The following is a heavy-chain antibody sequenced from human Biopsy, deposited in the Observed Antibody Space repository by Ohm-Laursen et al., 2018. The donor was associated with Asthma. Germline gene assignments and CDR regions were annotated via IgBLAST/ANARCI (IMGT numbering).Heavy chain of an antibody. CDR3: VRDGTDDAFDI. Sequence: SLRLSCAASGFTFSNYAMSWARQAPGKGLEWVGVISKDASTQDYADSVKGRFTMARDNSKNTLDLQMNSLREEDTAVYYCVRDGTDDAFDIWGQGTVVSVSS. V-gene: IGHV3-30*01. CDR1: GFTFSNYA. D-gene: IGHD1-1*01. CDR2: ISKDASTQ. J-gene: IGHJ3*02.